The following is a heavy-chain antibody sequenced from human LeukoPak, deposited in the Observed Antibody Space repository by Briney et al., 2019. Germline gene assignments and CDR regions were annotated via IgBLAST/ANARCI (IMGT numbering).Heavy chain of an antibody. J-gene: IGHJ4*02. V-gene: IGHV3-7*01. CDR3: AREVAAAGPEDY. Sequence: GGSLRLSCAASGFIFNSYYMSWVRQAPGKGLECVANIKQDGSEKYYVDSVKGRFTISRDNAKNSLYLQMNSLRAEDTAVYYCAREVAAAGPEDYWGQGTLVTVSS. D-gene: IGHD6-13*01. CDR2: IKQDGSEK. CDR1: GFIFNSYY.